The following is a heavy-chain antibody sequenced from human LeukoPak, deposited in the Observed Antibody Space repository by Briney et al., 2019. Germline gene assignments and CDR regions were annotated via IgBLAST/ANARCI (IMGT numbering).Heavy chain of an antibody. CDR2: ISGSGGST. J-gene: IGHJ4*02. CDR1: GFTFSSYA. Sequence: GGSLRLSCAASGFTFSSYAMSWVRQAPGKGLEWVSAISGSGGSTYCADSAKGRFTISRDNSKNTLYLQMNSLRAEDTAVYYCAPPYSSGWYELRAVWGQGTLVTVSS. V-gene: IGHV3-23*01. D-gene: IGHD6-19*01. CDR3: APPYSSGWYELRAV.